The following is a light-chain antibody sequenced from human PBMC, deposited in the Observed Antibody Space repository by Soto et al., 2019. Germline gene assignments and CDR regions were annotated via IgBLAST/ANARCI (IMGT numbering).Light chain of an antibody. CDR2: DAS. CDR3: QQYGSSPRT. J-gene: IGKJ1*01. CDR1: QSISNR. Sequence: DIQMTQSPSTLSASVGDRVTITCRASQSISNRLAWYQQKPGKAPKVLIYDASSLESGVPSRFSGSGSGTEFILTISRLEPEDFAVYYCQQYGSSPRTFGQGTKV. V-gene: IGKV1-5*01.